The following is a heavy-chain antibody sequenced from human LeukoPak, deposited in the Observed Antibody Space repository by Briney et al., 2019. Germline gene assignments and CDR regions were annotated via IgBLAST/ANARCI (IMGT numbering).Heavy chain of an antibody. D-gene: IGHD3-10*01. CDR1: GGSFSGYY. Sequence: SETLSLTCAVYGGSFSGYYWSWIRQPPGKGLEWIGEINHSGSTNYNPSLKSRVTISVDTSKNQFSLKLSSVTAADTAVYYCARAARTYYGSGSFPGWFDPWGQGTLVTVSS. CDR3: ARAARTYYGSGSFPGWFDP. J-gene: IGHJ5*02. CDR2: INHSGST. V-gene: IGHV4-34*01.